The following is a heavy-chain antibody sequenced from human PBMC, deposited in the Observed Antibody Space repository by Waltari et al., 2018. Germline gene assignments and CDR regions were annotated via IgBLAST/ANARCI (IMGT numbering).Heavy chain of an antibody. CDR2: INSNGRTT. J-gene: IGHJ4*02. CDR3: ATAGYYRFDF. V-gene: IGHV3-74*01. CDR1: GFTFSSSW. Sequence: EVQLVESGGDLVQPGGSLRLSCVGSGFTFSSSWLHWVRQAPVEGLGCVSRINSNGRTTDYANSVKIRFTISKNNAKNTLYLQIDGLSVEYTAICYCATAGYYRFDFWGQGTLVTVSS. D-gene: IGHD2-8*01.